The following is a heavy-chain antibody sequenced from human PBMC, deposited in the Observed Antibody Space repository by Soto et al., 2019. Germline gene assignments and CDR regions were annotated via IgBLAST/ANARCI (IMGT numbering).Heavy chain of an antibody. V-gene: IGHV3-23*01. J-gene: IGHJ4*02. Sequence: GGSLRLSSSASGFTFSSYAMSWVLQAPGKGLEWVSAISGSGGSTYYADSVKGRFTISRDNSKNTLYLQMNSLRAEDTAVYYCAKAQSPFVPASQPVGYWGQGTLVTVSS. CDR1: GFTFSSYA. CDR2: ISGSGGST. CDR3: AKAQSPFVPASQPVGY. D-gene: IGHD6-6*01.